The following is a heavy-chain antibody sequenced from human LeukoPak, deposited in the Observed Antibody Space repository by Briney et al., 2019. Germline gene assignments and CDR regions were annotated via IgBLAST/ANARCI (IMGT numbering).Heavy chain of an antibody. J-gene: IGHJ3*02. Sequence: ASVKVSCKASGYTFTSYGISWVRQAPGQGLEWMGWISAYNGNTNYAQKLQGGVTMTTDTSTSTAYMELGSLRSDDTAVYYCAVTYYYDSSGYRLDAFDIWGQGTMVTVSS. D-gene: IGHD3-22*01. CDR2: ISAYNGNT. CDR1: GYTFTSYG. CDR3: AVTYYYDSSGYRLDAFDI. V-gene: IGHV1-18*01.